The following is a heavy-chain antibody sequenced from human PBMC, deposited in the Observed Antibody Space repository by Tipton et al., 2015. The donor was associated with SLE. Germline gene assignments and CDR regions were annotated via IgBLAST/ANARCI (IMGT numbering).Heavy chain of an antibody. CDR1: GVSISSHH. Sequence: TLSLTCTVSGVSISSHHWSWIRQPPGKRLEWLGYIQYSGRIKYNPSLKSRVTISVDTSKNHFSLKLNSVTAADTAVYYCARAVEVSGGWELHDYWGQGTLVTVSS. J-gene: IGHJ4*02. CDR2: IQYSGRI. V-gene: IGHV4-59*11. D-gene: IGHD1-26*01. CDR3: ARAVEVSGGWELHDY.